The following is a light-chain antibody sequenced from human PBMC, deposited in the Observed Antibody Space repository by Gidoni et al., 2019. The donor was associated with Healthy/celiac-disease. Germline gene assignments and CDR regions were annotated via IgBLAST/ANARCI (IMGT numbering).Light chain of an antibody. J-gene: IGKJ3*01. Sequence: EIVLTQSPATLSLSPGDRATISCRASQSVSSYLAWYQQKPGQAPRLLIYDASNRATGIPARFSGSGSGTDVTLTISSLGPEDFAVYYCQQRSNWPPGFGPGTKVDIK. CDR1: QSVSSY. CDR2: DAS. V-gene: IGKV3-11*01. CDR3: QQRSNWPPG.